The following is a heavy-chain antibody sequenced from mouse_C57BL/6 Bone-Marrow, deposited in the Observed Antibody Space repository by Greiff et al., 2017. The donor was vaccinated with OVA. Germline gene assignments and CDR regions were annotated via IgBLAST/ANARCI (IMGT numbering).Heavy chain of an antibody. V-gene: IGHV1-4*01. CDR1: GYTFTSYT. J-gene: IGHJ2*01. D-gene: IGHD4-1*01. CDR3: ARGNWAFDD. Sequence: QVQLQQSGAELARPGASVKMSCKASGYTFTSYTLTWVNQRPGQGLEWIGYINPSSGYNKYNQKFKDKATLTADKTASSADMQLISLTTEDSAVYDCARGNWAFDDWGQGTTLTVSS. CDR2: INPSSGYN.